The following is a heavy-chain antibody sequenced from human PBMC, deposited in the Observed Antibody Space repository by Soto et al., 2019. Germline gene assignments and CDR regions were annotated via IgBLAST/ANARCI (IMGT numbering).Heavy chain of an antibody. J-gene: IGHJ4*02. Sequence: EVHLVESGGGLVQPGGSLRLSCAVSGFTFSDHYMDWVRQAPGKGLEWVGRTKHKAERFATEYAASVKGRFAIARDDSKYSLYLQMDSLRTEDTAVYYWVNFISGRPSWGQGTLVTVSS. D-gene: IGHD1-20*01. CDR2: TKHKAERFAT. CDR3: VNFISGRPS. CDR1: GFTFSDHY. V-gene: IGHV3-72*01.